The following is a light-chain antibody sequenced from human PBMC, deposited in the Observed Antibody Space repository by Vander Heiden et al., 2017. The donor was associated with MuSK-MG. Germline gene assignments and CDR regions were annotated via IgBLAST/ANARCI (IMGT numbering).Light chain of an antibody. V-gene: IGKV1-39*01. CDR2: AAS. CDR3: QQSYRTLVLT. J-gene: IGKJ4*01. CDR1: QSISSY. Sequence: DIQMTQSPSSLSASVGDRVTITCRASQSISSYLNWYQQKPGKAPKLLIYAASSLQSGVPSRFSGSGSGTDFTLTISRLQPEAFATYSCQQSYRTLVLTFGGGTKVEIK.